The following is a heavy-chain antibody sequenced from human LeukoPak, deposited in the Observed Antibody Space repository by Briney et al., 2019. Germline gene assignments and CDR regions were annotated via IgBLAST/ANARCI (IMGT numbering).Heavy chain of an antibody. J-gene: IGHJ4*02. V-gene: IGHV1-2*02. CDR3: ARARPYDYVWGTYHYSFDY. CDR1: GYTFTGYY. Sequence: GASVKVSCKASGYTFTGYYMHWVRQAPGQGLEWMGWISPHSGGTISAQKFHGRVTMTRDTSINTAYMELSRLRSDDMAVYYCARARPYDYVWGTYHYSFDYWGQGTLVTVSS. D-gene: IGHD3-16*02. CDR2: ISPHSGGT.